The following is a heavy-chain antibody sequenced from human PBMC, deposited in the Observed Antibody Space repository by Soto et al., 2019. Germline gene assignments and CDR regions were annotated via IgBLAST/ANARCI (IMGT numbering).Heavy chain of an antibody. V-gene: IGHV4-31*03. Sequence: SETLSLTCTVSGGSISSGGYYWSWIRQHPGKGLEWIGYIYYSGSTYYNPSLKSRVTISVDTSKNQFSLKLSSVTAADTAVYYCARDRGDGYNYNFDYWGQGTLVTVSS. CDR1: GGSISSGGYY. J-gene: IGHJ4*02. D-gene: IGHD5-12*01. CDR2: IYYSGST. CDR3: ARDRGDGYNYNFDY.